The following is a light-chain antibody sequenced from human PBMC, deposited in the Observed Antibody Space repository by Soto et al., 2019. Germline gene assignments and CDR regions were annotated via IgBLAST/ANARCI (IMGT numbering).Light chain of an antibody. CDR1: QSLSGY. V-gene: IGKV3-15*01. J-gene: IGKJ1*01. CDR3: QQYNSWLWT. CDR2: GAS. Sequence: EIVLTQSASTLSLSLGERATLSCRASQSLSGYLAWYQQKPGQAPRLLIYGASTRATGIPARFSGSGSGTEFTLIISSLQSEDSAVYYCQQYNSWLWTFGHGTKVDIK.